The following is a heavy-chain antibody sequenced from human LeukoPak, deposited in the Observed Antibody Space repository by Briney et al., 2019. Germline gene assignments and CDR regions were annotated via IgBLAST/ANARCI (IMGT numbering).Heavy chain of an antibody. CDR3: ARVRNGYSYDAFDI. J-gene: IGHJ3*02. CDR2: INWNGGST. V-gene: IGHV3-20*04. CDR1: GFTFSSYE. D-gene: IGHD5-24*01. Sequence: PGGSLRLSCAASGFTFSSYEMNWVRQAPGKGLEWVSGINWNGGSTGYADSVKGRFTISRDNAKNSLYLQMNSLRAEDTALYYCARVRNGYSYDAFDIWGQGTMVTVSS.